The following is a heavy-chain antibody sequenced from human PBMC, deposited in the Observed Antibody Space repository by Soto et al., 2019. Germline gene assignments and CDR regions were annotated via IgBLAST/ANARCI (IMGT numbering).Heavy chain of an antibody. Sequence: QVQLVESGGGVVQPGTSLRLSCAASGFFFSRFGMHWVRQVPGKGLEWVAVIVSRGEEKDYADSVRGRFTISRDNSRNTLFLEISSLRVDDTGIYYCARDDEYDDHGLDYWGQGTLVTVSS. CDR2: IVSRGEEK. J-gene: IGHJ4*02. D-gene: IGHD1-1*01. CDR3: ARDDEYDDHGLDY. CDR1: GFFFSRFG. V-gene: IGHV3-33*01.